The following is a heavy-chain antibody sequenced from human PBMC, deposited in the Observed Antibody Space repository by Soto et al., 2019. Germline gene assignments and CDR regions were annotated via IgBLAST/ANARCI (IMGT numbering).Heavy chain of an antibody. CDR3: AKAEYSSGPPPTTLDY. CDR2: IYHSGST. J-gene: IGHJ4*02. D-gene: IGHD6-19*01. V-gene: IGHV4-30-2*01. Sequence: SETLSLTCAVSGGSISSGGYSWSWIRQPPGKGLEWIGYIYHSGSTYYNPSLKSRVTISVDRSKNQFSLKLSSVTAADTAVYYCAKAEYSSGPPPTTLDYWGQGTLVTVSS. CDR1: GGSISSGGYS.